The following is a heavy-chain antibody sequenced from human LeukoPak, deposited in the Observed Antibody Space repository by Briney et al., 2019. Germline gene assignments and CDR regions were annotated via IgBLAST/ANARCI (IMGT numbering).Heavy chain of an antibody. CDR3: SKEKTTVLKPGVDY. Sequence: GGSLRLSCAASGFTFSNYAMSWVRQAPGKGLEWVSAISGSGGSTNYADSVKGRFTISRDNSKNTLYLQMNSLRAEDTAVYYCSKEKTTVLKPGVDYWGQGTLVTVSS. V-gene: IGHV3-23*01. CDR2: ISGSGGST. J-gene: IGHJ4*02. D-gene: IGHD4-23*01. CDR1: GFTFSNYA.